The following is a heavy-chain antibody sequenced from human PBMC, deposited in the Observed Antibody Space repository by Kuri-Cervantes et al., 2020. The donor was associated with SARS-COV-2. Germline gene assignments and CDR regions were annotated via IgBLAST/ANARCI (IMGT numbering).Heavy chain of an antibody. CDR1: GGSISSSSYY. V-gene: IGHV4-39*01. D-gene: IGHD4-17*01. Sequence: SETLSLTCTVSGGSISSSSYYWGWIRQPPGKGLEWIGSIYYSGSTYYNPSLKSRVTISVDTSKNQFSLKLSSVTAADTAVYYCARLRVDYGDYSRRYYFDYWGQGTLVTVSS. CDR3: ARLRVDYGDYSRRYYFDY. J-gene: IGHJ4*02. CDR2: IYYSGST.